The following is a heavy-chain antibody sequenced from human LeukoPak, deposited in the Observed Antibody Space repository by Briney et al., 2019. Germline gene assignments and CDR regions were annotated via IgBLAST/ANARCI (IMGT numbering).Heavy chain of an antibody. D-gene: IGHD3-10*01. CDR3: AVNYYGSGSYGRGLYYFDY. CDR2: IYTSGST. Sequence: SETLSLTCTVSGGSISSYYWSWLRQPAGKGLEWIGRIYTSGSTNYNPSLKSRVTMSVDTSKNQFSLKLSSVTAADTAVYYCAVNYYGSGSYGRGLYYFDYWGQGTLVTVSS. CDR1: GGSISSYY. J-gene: IGHJ4*02. V-gene: IGHV4-4*07.